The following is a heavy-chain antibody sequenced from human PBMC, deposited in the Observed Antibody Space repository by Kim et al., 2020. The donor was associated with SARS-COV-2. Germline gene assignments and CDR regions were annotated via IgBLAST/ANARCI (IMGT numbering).Heavy chain of an antibody. CDR1: GGTFSSYA. Sequence: SVKVSCKASGGTFSSYAISWVRQAPGQGLEWMGRIIPILGIANYAQKFQGRVTITADKSTSTAYMELNSLRSEDTAVYYCARDPPAYYYGSGSYYDNFDYWGQGTLVTVSS. D-gene: IGHD3-10*01. CDR2: IIPILGIA. J-gene: IGHJ4*02. CDR3: ARDPPAYYYGSGSYYDNFDY. V-gene: IGHV1-69*04.